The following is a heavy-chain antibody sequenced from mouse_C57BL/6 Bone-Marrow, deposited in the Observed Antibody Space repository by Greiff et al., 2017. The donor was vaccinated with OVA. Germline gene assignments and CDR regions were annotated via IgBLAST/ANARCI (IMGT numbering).Heavy chain of an antibody. CDR3: AREGDYGNYWDFDV. CDR1: GFTFSDFY. Sequence: DVQLVESGGGLVQSGRSLRLSCATSGFTFSDFYMEWVRQAPGKGLEWIAASRNKANDYTTEYSASVKGRFIVSRDTSQSILYLQMNALRAEDTAMYYCAREGDYGNYWDFDVWGTGTTVTVSS. D-gene: IGHD2-1*01. V-gene: IGHV7-1*01. J-gene: IGHJ1*03. CDR2: SRNKANDYTT.